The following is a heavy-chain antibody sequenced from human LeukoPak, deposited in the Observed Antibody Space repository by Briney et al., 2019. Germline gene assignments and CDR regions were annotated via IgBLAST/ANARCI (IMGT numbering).Heavy chain of an antibody. CDR2: INPKSGGT. J-gene: IGHJ5*02. CDR3: AREGYCSGGSCFGNWFDP. D-gene: IGHD2-15*01. Sequence: ASVKVSCKASGYTFTGYYMHWVRQAPGQGFEWMGWINPKSGGTNYAEKFQGRVTMTRDTSISTAYMELSRLRSDDTAVYYCAREGYCSGGSCFGNWFDPWGQGTLVTVSS. V-gene: IGHV1-2*02. CDR1: GYTFTGYY.